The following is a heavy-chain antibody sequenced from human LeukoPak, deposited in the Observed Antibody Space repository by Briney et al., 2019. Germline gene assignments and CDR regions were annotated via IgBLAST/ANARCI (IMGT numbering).Heavy chain of an antibody. CDR3: AREPNA. CDR2: VHQSGSA. V-gene: IGHV4-39*07. Sequence: PSETLSLTCTVSGGSISGSNYHWGWIRQPPAKGLEWVGNVHQSGSAYYNPSLRSRTSISVDTSKNQFSLKLTSVTAADTAVYYCAREPNAWGQGTLVTVSS. J-gene: IGHJ5*02. CDR1: GGSISGSNYH.